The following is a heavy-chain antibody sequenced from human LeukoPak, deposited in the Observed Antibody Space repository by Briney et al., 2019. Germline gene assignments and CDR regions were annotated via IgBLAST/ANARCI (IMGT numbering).Heavy chain of an antibody. Sequence: PSQTLSLTCTVSGGSLRSGSYYWSWIRQPAGKGLEWIGYIYYSGSTNYNPSLKSRVTISVDTSKNQFSLKLSSVTAADTAVYYCARTSSSPLYWYFDPWGRGTLVTVSS. J-gene: IGHJ2*01. CDR3: ARTSSSPLYWYFDP. V-gene: IGHV4-61*10. CDR2: IYYSGST. CDR1: GGSLRSGSYY.